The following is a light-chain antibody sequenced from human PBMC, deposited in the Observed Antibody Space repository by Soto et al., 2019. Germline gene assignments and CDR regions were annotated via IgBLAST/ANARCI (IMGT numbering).Light chain of an antibody. CDR3: QVWDTNTYV. J-gene: IGLJ1*01. V-gene: IGLV3-9*01. CDR1: NIEKKN. CDR2: RDS. Sequence: ELTQPLSVSVAPGQTATITCGGDNIEKKNVHWYQQKPGQAPVLVMFRDSSRPSGIPDRFSGSSSGNTATLTISRAQAGDEGDYYCQVWDTNTYVFGTGTKVTV.